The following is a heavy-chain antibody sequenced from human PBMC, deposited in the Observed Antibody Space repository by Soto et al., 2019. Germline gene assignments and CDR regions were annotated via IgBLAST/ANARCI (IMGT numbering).Heavy chain of an antibody. Sequence: PSWTLALTCTVSGGSIYSGGYDGTWIRKHPGKGLEWIGYIYYSGSTYYNPSLKSRVTISVDTSKNQFSLKLSSVTAADTAVYYCARHGWGSYAYYYGMDVWGQGTTVTVSS. CDR2: IYYSGST. CDR3: ARHGWGSYAYYYGMDV. V-gene: IGHV4-31*03. J-gene: IGHJ6*02. D-gene: IGHD3-16*01. CDR1: GGSIYSGGYD.